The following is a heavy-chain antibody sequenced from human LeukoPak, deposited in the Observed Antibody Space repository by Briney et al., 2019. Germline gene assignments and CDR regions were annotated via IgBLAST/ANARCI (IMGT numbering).Heavy chain of an antibody. Sequence: SETLSLTCTVSGGSISSYYWSWIRQPPGKGLEWIGYIYYSGSTNYNPSLKSRVTISVDTSKNQFSLKLSSVTAADTAVYYCASGSYFYSDYWGQGTLVTVSS. CDR2: IYYSGST. D-gene: IGHD1-26*01. CDR1: GGSISSYY. J-gene: IGHJ4*02. V-gene: IGHV4-59*08. CDR3: ASGSYFYSDY.